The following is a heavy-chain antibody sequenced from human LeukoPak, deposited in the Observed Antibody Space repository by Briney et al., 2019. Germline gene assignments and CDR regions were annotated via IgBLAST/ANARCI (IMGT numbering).Heavy chain of an antibody. J-gene: IGHJ4*02. CDR1: GGSISSSSYY. D-gene: IGHD3-3*01. CDR3: ARQSFWSGIDY. CDR2: IYYSGST. Sequence: SETLSLTCTVSGGSISSSSYYWGWIRQPPGKGLEWIGSIYYSGSTYYNPSLKSRVTISVDTSKNQFSLKLSSVTAADTAVYYRARQSFWSGIDYWGQGTLVTVSS. V-gene: IGHV4-39*01.